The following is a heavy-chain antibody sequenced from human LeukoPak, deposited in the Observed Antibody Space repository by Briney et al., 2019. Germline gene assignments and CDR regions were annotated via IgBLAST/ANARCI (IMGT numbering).Heavy chain of an antibody. CDR2: IIPILGIA. J-gene: IGHJ4*02. D-gene: IGHD3-10*01. V-gene: IGHV1-69*04. CDR3: ARVRQDYYGSGGAN. Sequence: ASVKVSCKASRGTFSSYAISWVRQAPGQGLEWMGRIIPILGIANYAQKFQGRVTITADKSTSTAYMELSSLRSEDTAVYYWARVRQDYYGSGGANWGQGTLVTVSS. CDR1: RGTFSSYA.